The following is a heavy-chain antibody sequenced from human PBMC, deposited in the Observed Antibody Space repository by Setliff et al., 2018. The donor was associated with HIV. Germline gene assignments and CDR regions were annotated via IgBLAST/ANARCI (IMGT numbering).Heavy chain of an antibody. V-gene: IGHV4-4*08. CDR3: ASLDGSESPYIYYYYMDV. CDR1: GGSISSYY. D-gene: IGHD3-10*01. CDR2: VYTSETT. Sequence: SETLSLTCTVSGGSISSYYWSWIRQPPGKGLEWIGYVYTSETTNYNPSLKSRVTVSVDMPKNQFSLELSSVTAADTAVYYCASLDGSESPYIYYYYMDVWGEGTAVTVSS. J-gene: IGHJ6*03.